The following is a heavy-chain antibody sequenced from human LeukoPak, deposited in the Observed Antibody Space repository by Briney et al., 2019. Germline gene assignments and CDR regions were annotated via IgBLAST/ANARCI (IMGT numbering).Heavy chain of an antibody. V-gene: IGHV3-48*03. CDR2: ISSSGSTI. J-gene: IGHJ6*03. D-gene: IGHD4-17*01. CDR3: ARADGDYYYYMDV. Sequence: GGSLRLSCAASGFTFSSYEMNWVRQAPGKGLEWVSYISSSGSTIYYADSVKGRFTISRDNAKNSLYLQMNSLRAEDTAVYYCARADGDYYYYMDVWGKGTTVTISS. CDR1: GFTFSSYE.